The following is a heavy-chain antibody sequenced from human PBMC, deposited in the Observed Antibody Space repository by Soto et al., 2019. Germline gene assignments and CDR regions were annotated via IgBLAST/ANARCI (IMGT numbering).Heavy chain of an antibody. CDR3: ARGVYGSGNYYTGPSAFDI. D-gene: IGHD3-10*01. CDR1: GGTLSDHG. V-gene: IGHV1-69*06. Sequence: QVQLEQSGAEVKKPGSSVKVSCKASGGTLSDHGVAWLRQAPGQGLEWMGGTIPVFNTAKYAQKFQGSVTVTADKFWNIGYLELSSLTSEATAFYFCARGVYGSGNYYTGPSAFDIWGQGTMVIVSS. CDR2: TIPVFNTA. J-gene: IGHJ3*02.